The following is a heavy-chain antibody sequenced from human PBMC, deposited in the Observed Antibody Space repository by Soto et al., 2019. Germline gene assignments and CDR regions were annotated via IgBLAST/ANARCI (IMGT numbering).Heavy chain of an antibody. J-gene: IGHJ4*02. V-gene: IGHV4-30-2*01. Sequence: SETLSLTCAVSGGSISSGGYSWSWIRQPPGKGLEWIGYIYHSGSTYYNPSLKSRVTISVDRSKNQFSLKLSSVTAADTAVYYCARGVRPYYYGSGSYYLFDYWGQGTLVPVSS. D-gene: IGHD3-10*01. CDR2: IYHSGST. CDR3: ARGVRPYYYGSGSYYLFDY. CDR1: GGSISSGGYS.